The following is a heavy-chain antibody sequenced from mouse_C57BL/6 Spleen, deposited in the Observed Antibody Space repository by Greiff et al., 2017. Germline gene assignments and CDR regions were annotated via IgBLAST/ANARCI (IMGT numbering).Heavy chain of an antibody. J-gene: IGHJ2*01. CDR2: IHPNSGST. D-gene: IGHD1-1*01. V-gene: IGHV1-64*01. CDR3: ATITTGVAPHY. Sequence: QVQLQQPGAELVKPGASVKLSCKASGYTFTSYWMHWVKQRPGQGLEWIGRIHPNSGSTNYNEKFKSKATLTVDKASSTAYMQLSRLTSEDAAVSYCATITTGVAPHYWGQGTTLTVSS. CDR1: GYTFTSYW.